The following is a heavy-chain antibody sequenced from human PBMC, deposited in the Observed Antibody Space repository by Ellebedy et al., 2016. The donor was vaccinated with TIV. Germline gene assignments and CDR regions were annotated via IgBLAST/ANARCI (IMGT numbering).Heavy chain of an antibody. D-gene: IGHD5-18*01. V-gene: IGHV4-59*01. CDR2: IYYSGST. Sequence: MPSETLSLTCTVSGGSISSYYWSWIRQPPGKGLEWIGYIYYSGSTNYNPSLKSRVTISVDTSKNQFSLKLSSVTAADTAVYYCARSGAAMDNFDYWGQGTLVTVSS. CDR1: GGSISSYY. CDR3: ARSGAAMDNFDY. J-gene: IGHJ4*02.